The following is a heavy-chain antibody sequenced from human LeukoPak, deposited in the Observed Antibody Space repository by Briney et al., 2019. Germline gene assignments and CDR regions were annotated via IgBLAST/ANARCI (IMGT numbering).Heavy chain of an antibody. J-gene: IGHJ6*03. D-gene: IGHD3-22*01. CDR2: ISFGSTYI. V-gene: IGHV3-21*01. CDR1: GFSFSSYS. Sequence: TGGSLRLSCAASGFSFSSYSMNWVRQAPGRGLEWVSSISFGSTYISYADSVKGRFTISRDDAKKSLYLQMNSLRAEDTAVYYCARAPRPIPYYYDSSGYYYMDVWGKGTTVTVSS. CDR3: ARAPRPIPYYYDSSGYYYMDV.